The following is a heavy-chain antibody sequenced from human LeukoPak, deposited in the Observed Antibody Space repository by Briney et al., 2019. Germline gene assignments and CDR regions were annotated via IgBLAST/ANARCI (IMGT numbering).Heavy chain of an antibody. J-gene: IGHJ4*02. CDR3: ARGDSSSWDPFDY. CDR1: GGSISSSSYY. D-gene: IGHD6-13*01. Sequence: PSETLSLTCTVSGGSISSSSYYWGWIRQPPGKGLEWIGSIYYSGSTYYNPSLKSRVTISVDTSKNQFSLKLSSVTAADTAVYYCARGDSSSWDPFDYWGQGTLVTVSS. V-gene: IGHV4-39*07. CDR2: IYYSGST.